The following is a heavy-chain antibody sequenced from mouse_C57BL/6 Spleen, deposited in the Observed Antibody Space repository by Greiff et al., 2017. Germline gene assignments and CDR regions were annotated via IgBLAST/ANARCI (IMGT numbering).Heavy chain of an antibody. D-gene: IGHD1-1*01. CDR3: ARHYYGTDY. Sequence: EVMLVESGGDLVKPGGSLKLSCAASGFTFSSYGMSWVRQTPDKRLEWVATISSGGSYTYYPDSVKGRFTISRDNAKNTLYLQMSSLKSEDTAMYYCARHYYGTDYWGQGTTLTVSS. CDR1: GFTFSSYG. CDR2: ISSGGSYT. V-gene: IGHV5-6*01. J-gene: IGHJ2*01.